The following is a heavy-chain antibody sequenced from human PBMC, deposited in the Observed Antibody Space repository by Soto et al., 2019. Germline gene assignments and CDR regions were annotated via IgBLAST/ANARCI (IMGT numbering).Heavy chain of an antibody. CDR1: GFTFRNYD. CDR3: ENRDTSMIMRYYHGMDV. Sequence: GGSLRLSCAASGFTFRNYDMSWVRQAPGKGLEWVSAISASGGSTYYADSVKGRFTISRDNSKNTLYLQMNSLRAEDTAVYYCENRDTSMIMRYYHGMDVWGQGTTVTVSS. CDR2: ISASGGST. V-gene: IGHV3-23*01. J-gene: IGHJ6*02. D-gene: IGHD5-18*01.